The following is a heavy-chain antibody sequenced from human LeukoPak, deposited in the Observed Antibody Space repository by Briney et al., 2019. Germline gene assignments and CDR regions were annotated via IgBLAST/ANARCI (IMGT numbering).Heavy chain of an antibody. CDR1: GDSIGRGSYY. D-gene: IGHD5-18*01. Sequence: PSETLSLTCAVSGDSIGRGSYYWGWIRQPAGKAPEWIGRIFNTGSTSYNPSLKSRVTISVDTSKNQFSLKLSSVTAADTAVYYCARGSFSLGFSSDSAFDIWGQGTMVTVSS. J-gene: IGHJ3*02. CDR2: IFNTGST. V-gene: IGHV4-61*02. CDR3: ARGSFSLGFSSDSAFDI.